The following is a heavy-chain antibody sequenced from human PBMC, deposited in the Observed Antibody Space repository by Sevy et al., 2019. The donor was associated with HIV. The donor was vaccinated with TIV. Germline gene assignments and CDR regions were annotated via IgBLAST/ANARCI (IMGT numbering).Heavy chain of an antibody. CDR1: GGSISTFF. Sequence: SETLSLTCTVSGGSISTFFWSWIRQPAGKGLEWIGRIYNTGGTNYNPSLQSRVTMSVDTSKNKFSLKLTSVTVADTAVYYCAREGTTVDRGMDVWGQGTTVTVSS. D-gene: IGHD4-4*01. CDR2: IYNTGGT. V-gene: IGHV4-4*07. CDR3: AREGTTVDRGMDV. J-gene: IGHJ6*02.